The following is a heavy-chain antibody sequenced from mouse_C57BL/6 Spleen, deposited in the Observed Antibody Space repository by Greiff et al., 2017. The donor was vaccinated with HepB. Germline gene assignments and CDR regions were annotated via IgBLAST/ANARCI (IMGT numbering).Heavy chain of an antibody. V-gene: IGHV5-17*01. CDR3: ANLRGYYYAMDY. D-gene: IGHD1-1*01. CDR2: ISSGSSTI. J-gene: IGHJ4*01. Sequence: EVQRVESGGGLVKPGGSLKLSCAASGFTFSDYGMHWVRQAPEKGLEWVAYISSGSSTIYYADTVKGRFTISRDNAKNTLFLQMTSLRSEDTAMYYCANLRGYYYAMDYWGQGTSVTVSS. CDR1: GFTFSDYG.